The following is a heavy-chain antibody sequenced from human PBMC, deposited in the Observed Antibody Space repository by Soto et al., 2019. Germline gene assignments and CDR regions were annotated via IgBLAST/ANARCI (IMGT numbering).Heavy chain of an antibody. CDR3: AHRNDYSYYYYGMDV. Sequence: QITLKESGPTLVKPTQTLTLTCTFSGFSLSTSGVGVGWIRQPPGKALEWLALIYWDDDKRYSPSLKSRLTNTKDTSKNLVVLPLTNMDPVDTATYYCAHRNDYSYYYYGMDVWGQGTTVNVSS. J-gene: IGHJ6*02. CDR1: GFSLSTSGVG. V-gene: IGHV2-5*02. CDR2: IYWDDDK. D-gene: IGHD4-4*01.